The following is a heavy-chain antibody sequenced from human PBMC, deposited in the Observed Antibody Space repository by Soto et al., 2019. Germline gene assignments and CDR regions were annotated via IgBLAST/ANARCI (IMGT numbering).Heavy chain of an antibody. CDR1: CYTLTSYG. Sequence: ASVKVSCKASCYTLTSYGIIWVRQAPGQGLEWMGWTSAYNGNTNYAQKLQGRVTMTTDTSTSTAYMELRSLRSDDTAVYYCARVGIAVAELRFDPWGQGTLVTVSS. D-gene: IGHD6-19*01. CDR2: TSAYNGNT. CDR3: ARVGIAVAELRFDP. J-gene: IGHJ5*02. V-gene: IGHV1-18*01.